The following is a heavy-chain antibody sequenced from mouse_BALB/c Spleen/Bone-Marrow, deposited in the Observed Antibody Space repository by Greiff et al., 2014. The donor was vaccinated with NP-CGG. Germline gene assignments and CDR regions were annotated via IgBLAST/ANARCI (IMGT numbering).Heavy chain of an antibody. CDR3: ARYYYGSSYAMDY. V-gene: IGHV14-3*02. CDR2: IDPANGNT. J-gene: IGHJ4*01. Sequence: VQLQQSGAELVKPGASVKFSCPASGFNIKDTYMHWVKQRPEQGLEWIGRIDPANGNTKYDPKFQGKATITADTSSNTAYLQLSSLTSEDTAVYYCARYYYGSSYAMDYWGQGTSDTVSS. D-gene: IGHD1-1*01. CDR1: GFNIKDTY.